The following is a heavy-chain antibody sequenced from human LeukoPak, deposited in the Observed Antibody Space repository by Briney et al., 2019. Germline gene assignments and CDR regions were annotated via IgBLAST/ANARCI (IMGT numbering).Heavy chain of an antibody. D-gene: IGHD2/OR15-2a*01. CDR2: IYPGDSET. CDR1: GYSFSSYW. V-gene: IGHV5-51*01. CDR3: AKNINPDAFDI. Sequence: GESLKISCKGSGYSFSSYWIGWVRQMPGKGLEWMGFIYPGDSETRYSPSFQGQVTISADKSISTTYLQWNSLKASDTAMYYCAKNINPDAFDIWGHGTMVSVSS. J-gene: IGHJ3*02.